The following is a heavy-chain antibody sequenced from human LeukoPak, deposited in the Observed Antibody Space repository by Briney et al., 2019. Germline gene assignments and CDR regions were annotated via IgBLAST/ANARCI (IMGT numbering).Heavy chain of an antibody. D-gene: IGHD2-21*02. V-gene: IGHV3-23*01. CDR2: ISGSGGST. J-gene: IGHJ4*02. Sequence: GGSLRLSCAASGFTFSNYGLSWVRQAPGKGLEWVSAISGSGGSTYYADSVKGRFTISRDNSKNTLYLQMNSLRAEDTAVYYCAKGPAYCGGDCYSPNYWGQGTLVTVSS. CDR3: AKGPAYCGGDCYSPNY. CDR1: GFTFSNYG.